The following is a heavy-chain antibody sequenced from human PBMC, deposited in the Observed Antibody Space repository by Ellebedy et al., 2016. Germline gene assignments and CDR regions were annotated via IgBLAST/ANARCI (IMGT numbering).Heavy chain of an antibody. J-gene: IGHJ4*02. CDR3: ARQEMATGGFDY. V-gene: IGHV5-51*01. Sequence: GESLKISXRDSGSSFTNNWIGWVRQMPGKGLEWMGLMYPGDSDTRYSPSFQGQVTISADKSISTAYLQWSSLKASDTAMYYCARQEMATGGFDYWGQGTLVTVSS. CDR2: MYPGDSDT. CDR1: GSSFTNNW. D-gene: IGHD5-24*01.